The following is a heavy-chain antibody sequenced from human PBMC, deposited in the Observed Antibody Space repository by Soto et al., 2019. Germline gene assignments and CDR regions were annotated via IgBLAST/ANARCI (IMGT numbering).Heavy chain of an antibody. CDR1: GGTFSSYA. CDR3: ARARNSIAVAGLVSDYYYYGMDV. Sequence: QVQLVQSGAEVKKPGSSVKVSCKASGGTFSSYAISWVRQAPGQGLEWMGGIIPIFGTANYAQKFRGRVTITADESTSTAYMELSSLRSEDTAVYYCARARNSIAVAGLVSDYYYYGMDVWGQGTTVTVSS. D-gene: IGHD6-19*01. V-gene: IGHV1-69*01. CDR2: IIPIFGTA. J-gene: IGHJ6*02.